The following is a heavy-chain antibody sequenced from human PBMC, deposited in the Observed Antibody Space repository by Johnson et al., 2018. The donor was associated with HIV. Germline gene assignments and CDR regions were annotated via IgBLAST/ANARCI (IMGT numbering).Heavy chain of an antibody. D-gene: IGHD6-6*01. J-gene: IGHJ3*02. Sequence: QLVESVGGLVQPGGSLRLSCAASGFTFSSYWMSWVRQAPGKRLEWVSAISGSGGSTYYADSVKGRFTISRDNSKNTLYLQMNSLRAEDTAVYYCAKEKAARRWGGDAFDIWGQGTMVTVSS. CDR1: GFTFSSYW. CDR2: ISGSGGST. V-gene: IGHV3-23*04. CDR3: AKEKAARRWGGDAFDI.